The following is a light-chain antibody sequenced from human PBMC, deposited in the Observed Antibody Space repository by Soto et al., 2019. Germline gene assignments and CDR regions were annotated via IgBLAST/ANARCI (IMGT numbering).Light chain of an antibody. J-gene: IGKJ4*01. V-gene: IGKV3-15*01. Sequence: EIVMTQSPATLSVSPGERATLSCRASQSVSSNLAWYQQKPGQVPTLLIYVASTRATGVPARFSGSGSGTEFTLPISNLQSEDFAVYYCQQYNNWPLTFGGGTKVEIK. CDR3: QQYNNWPLT. CDR2: VAS. CDR1: QSVSSN.